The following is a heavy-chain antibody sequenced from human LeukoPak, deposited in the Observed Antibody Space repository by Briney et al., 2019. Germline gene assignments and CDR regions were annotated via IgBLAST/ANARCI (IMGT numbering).Heavy chain of an antibody. J-gene: IGHJ6*03. Sequence: PSETLSLTCALYGGSFSGYYWSWIRQPPGKGLEWIGEINHSGSTNYNPSLKSRVTISVDTSKNQFSLKLSSVTAADTAVYYCARLAARPNYYMDVWGKGTTVTVSS. CDR3: ARLAARPNYYMDV. CDR2: INHSGST. D-gene: IGHD6-6*01. V-gene: IGHV4-34*01. CDR1: GGSFSGYY.